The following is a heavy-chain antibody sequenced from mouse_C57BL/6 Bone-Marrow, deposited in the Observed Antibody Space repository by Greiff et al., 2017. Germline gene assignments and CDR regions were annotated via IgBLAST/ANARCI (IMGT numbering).Heavy chain of an antibody. CDR2: IRSKSNNYAT. CDR1: GFSFNTYA. CDR3: VRPPPYDGYFDV. V-gene: IGHV10-1*01. J-gene: IGHJ1*03. D-gene: IGHD2-12*01. Sequence: EVQLVESGGGLVQPKGSLKLSCAASGFSFNTYAMNWVRQAPGKGLEWVARIRSKSNNYATYYADSVKDRFTISRDDSESMLYLQMNNLKTEDTAMYYCVRPPPYDGYFDVWGTGTTVTVSS.